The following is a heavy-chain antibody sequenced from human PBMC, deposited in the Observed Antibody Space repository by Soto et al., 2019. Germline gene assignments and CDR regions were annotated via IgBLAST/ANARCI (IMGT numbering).Heavy chain of an antibody. CDR3: AKGIRHDSGYDLGFDY. D-gene: IGHD5-12*01. J-gene: IGHJ4*02. Sequence: GGSLRLSCAASGFTFSSYGMHWVRQAPGKGLEWVAVISYDGSNKYYADSVKGRFTISRDNSKNTLYLQMNSLRAEDTAVYYCAKGIRHDSGYDLGFDYWGQGTLVTVSS. V-gene: IGHV3-30*18. CDR1: GFTFSSYG. CDR2: ISYDGSNK.